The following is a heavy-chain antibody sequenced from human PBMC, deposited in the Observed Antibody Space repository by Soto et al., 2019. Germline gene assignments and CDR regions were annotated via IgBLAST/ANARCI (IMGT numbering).Heavy chain of an antibody. CDR3: ARGVVTDHYSYMDV. Sequence: GGSLRLSCAVSGFTFSSYTMHWVRQAPGKGLEYVSSIRSNGGTTYYANSAKGRFTISRDNSKNTLYLQMGSLRVEDMAVYYCARGVVTDHYSYMDVWGKGTTVTVSS. CDR2: IRSNGGTT. D-gene: IGHD2-21*02. V-gene: IGHV3-64*01. CDR1: GFTFSSYT. J-gene: IGHJ6*03.